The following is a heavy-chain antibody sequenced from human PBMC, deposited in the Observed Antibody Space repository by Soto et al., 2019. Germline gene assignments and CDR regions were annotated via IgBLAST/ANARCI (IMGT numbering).Heavy chain of an antibody. D-gene: IGHD4-17*01. CDR2: ISDSGSTM. J-gene: IGHJ4*02. CDR1: GFSFSSFE. Sequence: EVILVESGGGLARPGGSLRLSCATSGFSFSSFEMIWVRQAPGKGLEWISYISDSGSTMYYADSVKGRFTISRDNAKNSLYLQMSSLIVEDTALYYCARSTVTSDWGQGTQVTVSS. CDR3: ARSTVTSD. V-gene: IGHV3-48*03.